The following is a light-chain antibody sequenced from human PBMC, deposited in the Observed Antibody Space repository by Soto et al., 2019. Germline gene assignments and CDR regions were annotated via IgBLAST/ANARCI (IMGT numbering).Light chain of an antibody. V-gene: IGKV4-1*01. Sequence: IVMTQTPDSLAVSLGERATINCKSSQSALSSANNKNHLAWYQHKVGQPPRLLIYWASTRESGVPDRFRGSGSGTDFTLTISSLQAEDVAIYYCQQYYTTPLTFGGGTKVEIK. CDR2: WAS. CDR1: QSALSSANNKNH. J-gene: IGKJ4*01. CDR3: QQYYTTPLT.